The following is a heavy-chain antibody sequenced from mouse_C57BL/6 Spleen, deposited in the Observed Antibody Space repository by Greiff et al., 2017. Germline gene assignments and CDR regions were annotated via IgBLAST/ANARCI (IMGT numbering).Heavy chain of an antibody. V-gene: IGHV1-82*01. CDR2: IYPGDGDT. D-gene: IGHD2-5*01. CDR3: AGGELYSNSFAY. Sequence: QVQLQQSGPELVKPGASVKISCKASGYAFSSSWMNWVKQRPGKGLEWIGRIYPGDGDTNYNGKFKGKATLTADKSSSTAYMQLSSLTSEDSAVYFYAGGELYSNSFAYWGQGTLVTVSA. J-gene: IGHJ3*01. CDR1: GYAFSSSW.